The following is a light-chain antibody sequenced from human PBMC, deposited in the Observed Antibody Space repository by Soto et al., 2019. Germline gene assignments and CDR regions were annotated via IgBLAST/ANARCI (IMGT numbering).Light chain of an antibody. V-gene: IGKV3-15*01. CDR1: QSVSSN. J-gene: IGKJ4*02. CDR2: GAS. CDR3: HQYNNWPKT. Sequence: EIVMTQSPATLSVSPGERATLSCRASQSVSSNLAWYQQKPGQAHRLLIYGASTRATGIPGRFSGSGSGTEFTLTISSLQSEDCAIYYCHQYNNWPKTFGGGTKVEIK.